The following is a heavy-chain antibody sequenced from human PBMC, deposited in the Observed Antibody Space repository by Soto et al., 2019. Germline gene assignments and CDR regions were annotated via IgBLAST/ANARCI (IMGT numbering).Heavy chain of an antibody. CDR2: IDGTGAYI. CDR1: GFTFSSYP. J-gene: IGHJ5*01. V-gene: IGHV3-23*01. CDR3: ARNMAKPTYDS. D-gene: IGHD1-1*01. Sequence: EVQLLESGGGLVQPGGSLRLSCPASGFTFSSYPMPWVRQAPGKGLEWVSAIDGTGAYIYYINSVKGRFTISRDNSKNTLYLQMNSLRAEDTAVYYCARNMAKPTYDSWGQGTLVTVSP.